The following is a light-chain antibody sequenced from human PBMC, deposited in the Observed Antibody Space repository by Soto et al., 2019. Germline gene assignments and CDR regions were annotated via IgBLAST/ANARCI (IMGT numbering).Light chain of an antibody. J-gene: IGLJ2*01. CDR2: DTT. V-gene: IGLV7-46*01. CDR3: LLAYSGGRV. Sequence: QAVVTQEPSLTVSPGGTVTLTCGSSAGPVTSNHYPYWYQQRPGQVPRTLIYDTTNRQSWAPARFSGSLVGVKASLTLSGAQPEDEADYYCLLAYSGGRVFGGGTKVTVL. CDR1: AGPVTSNHY.